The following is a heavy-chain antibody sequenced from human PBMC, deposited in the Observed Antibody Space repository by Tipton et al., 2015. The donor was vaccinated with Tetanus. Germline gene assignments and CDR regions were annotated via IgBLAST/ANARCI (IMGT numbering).Heavy chain of an antibody. Sequence: TLSLTCTVSGGSLFSGSFYWSWIRQPARKGLEWIGRIYTSGSTNYNPSLKSRVTMSVDTSKRQFSLKLNSVTAADTAVYYCARGWGSSWYYFDYWGQGILVTVSS. CDR1: GGSLFSGSFY. V-gene: IGHV4-61*02. CDR2: IYTSGST. J-gene: IGHJ4*02. D-gene: IGHD6-13*01. CDR3: ARGWGSSWYYFDY.